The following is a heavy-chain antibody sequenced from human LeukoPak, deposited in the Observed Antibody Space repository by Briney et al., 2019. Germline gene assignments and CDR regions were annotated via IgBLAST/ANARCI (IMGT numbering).Heavy chain of an antibody. D-gene: IGHD3-10*01. CDR3: ASGLVDWYYGSGSYYYFDY. CDR2: ISSNSSYI. Sequence: PGGSLRLSCAASGFTFTSYSMNWVRQAPGKGLEWVSSISSNSSYIYYADSVKGRFTISRDNSKNSLYLQMNSLRAEDTAVYYCASGLVDWYYGSGSYYYFDYWGQGTLVTVSS. J-gene: IGHJ4*02. V-gene: IGHV3-21*01. CDR1: GFTFTSYS.